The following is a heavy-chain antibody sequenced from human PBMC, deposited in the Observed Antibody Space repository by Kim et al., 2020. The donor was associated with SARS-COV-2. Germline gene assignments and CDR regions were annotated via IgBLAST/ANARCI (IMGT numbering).Heavy chain of an antibody. Sequence: SETLSLTCTVSGGSVSSGSYYWSWIRQPPGKGLEWIGYIYYSGSTNYNPSLKSRVTISVDTSKNQFSLKLSSVTAADTAVYYCARDRIVGATTDYYYYGMDVWGQGTTVTVSS. CDR2: IYYSGST. CDR3: ARDRIVGATTDYYYYGMDV. CDR1: GGSVSSGSYY. D-gene: IGHD1-26*01. V-gene: IGHV4-61*01. J-gene: IGHJ6*02.